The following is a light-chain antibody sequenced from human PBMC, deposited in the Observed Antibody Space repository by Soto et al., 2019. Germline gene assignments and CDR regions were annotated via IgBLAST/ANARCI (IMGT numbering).Light chain of an antibody. CDR1: SSDVGSYNY. J-gene: IGLJ3*02. V-gene: IGLV2-14*01. CDR2: DVS. Sequence: QSALTQPASVSGSPGQSITISCTGTSSDVGSYNYVSWYQQHPGKAPKLMIYDVSNRPSVVSYRFSGSKSGNTASLTISGLQAEDEADYYCSSYTNSGTHVLFGGGTKLTVL. CDR3: SSYTNSGTHVL.